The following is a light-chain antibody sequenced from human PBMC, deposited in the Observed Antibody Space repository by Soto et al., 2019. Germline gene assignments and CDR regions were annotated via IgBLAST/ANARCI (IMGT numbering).Light chain of an antibody. CDR1: SSDVGGSNY. CDR3: SSYRSGITLV. Sequence: QSALTQPASVSGSPGQSITISCTGTSSDVGGSNYVSWYQQHPGKAPKLMIYDVNNRPSGISNRFSGSKSGNTASLTISGIQAEDEADYYCSSYRSGITLVFGGGTKLTVL. CDR2: DVN. V-gene: IGLV2-14*01. J-gene: IGLJ2*01.